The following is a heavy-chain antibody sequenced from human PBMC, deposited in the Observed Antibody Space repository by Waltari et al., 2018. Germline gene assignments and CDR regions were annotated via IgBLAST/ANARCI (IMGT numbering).Heavy chain of an antibody. V-gene: IGHV4-34*01. Sequence: QVQLQQWGAGLLKPSETLSLTCAVYGRSFSGYYRSWIRQPPGKGLEWIGEINHSGSTNYNPSLKSRVTISVDTSKNQFSLKLSSVTAADTAVYYCARGGGGDYYYYMDVWGKGTTVTVSS. J-gene: IGHJ6*03. CDR2: INHSGST. CDR3: ARGGGGDYYYYMDV. D-gene: IGHD2-21*01. CDR1: GRSFSGYY.